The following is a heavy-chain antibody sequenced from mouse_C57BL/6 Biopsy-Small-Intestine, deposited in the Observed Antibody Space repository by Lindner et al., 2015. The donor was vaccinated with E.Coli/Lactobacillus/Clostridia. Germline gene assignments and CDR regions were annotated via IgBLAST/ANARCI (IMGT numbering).Heavy chain of an antibody. D-gene: IGHD2-10*01. CDR2: INPSTGGT. V-gene: IGHV1-42*01. Sequence: VQLQESGPELVKPGASVKISCKASGYSFTGYYMNWVKQSPEKSLERIGEINPSTGGTTYNQKFKAKATLTVDKSSSTAYMQLKSLTSEDSAVYYCARSYYDNLDYWGQGTTLTVSS. J-gene: IGHJ2*01. CDR3: ARSYYDNLDY. CDR1: GYSFTGYY.